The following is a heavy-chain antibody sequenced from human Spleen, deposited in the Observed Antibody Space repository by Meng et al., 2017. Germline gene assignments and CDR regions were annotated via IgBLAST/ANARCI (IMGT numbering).Heavy chain of an antibody. V-gene: IGHV4-39*01. CDR3: VRSSGWVRTGFDP. D-gene: IGHD6-19*01. CDR2: IGHSGIT. CDR1: VGSISPSGYY. J-gene: IGHJ5*02. Sequence: QPQLQEAGPGLVKPSEALSPTCIVSVGSISPSGYYWGWIRQPPGEGLEWIGSIGHSGITSYTPSLKSRVTVSIVTSKSQFSLKLTSVTAADTAVYYCVRSSGWVRTGFDPWGQGTLVTVSS.